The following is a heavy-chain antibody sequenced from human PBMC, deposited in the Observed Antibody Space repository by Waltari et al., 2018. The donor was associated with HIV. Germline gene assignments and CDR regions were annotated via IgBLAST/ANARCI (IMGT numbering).Heavy chain of an antibody. V-gene: IGHV3-21*01. Sequence: EVQLVESGGGLVKPGGSLRLSCAASGFPFRPYSLHWLRPAPRKGLEWVSSISSSSTYIYYADSVKGRFTISRDNAKNSLYLQMNSLRAEDTAVYFCARGTYYYDSSGYYDNLPFDYWGQGTLVTVSS. CDR2: ISSSSTYI. CDR3: ARGTYYYDSSGYYDNLPFDY. J-gene: IGHJ4*02. D-gene: IGHD3-22*01. CDR1: GFPFRPYS.